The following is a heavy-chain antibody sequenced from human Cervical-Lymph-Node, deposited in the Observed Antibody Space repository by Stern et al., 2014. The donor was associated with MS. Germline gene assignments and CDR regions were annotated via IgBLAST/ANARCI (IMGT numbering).Heavy chain of an antibody. V-gene: IGHV3-30*18. CDR1: GFTFSSYG. CDR3: AKDDSWELPDYYYGMDV. J-gene: IGHJ6*02. D-gene: IGHD1-26*01. CDR2: ISYDGSNK. Sequence: VQLVESGGGVVQPGRSLRLSCAASGFTFSSYGMHWVRQAPGKGLEWVAVISYDGSNKYYADSVKGRFTISRDNSKNTLYLQMNSLRAEDTAVYYCAKDDSWELPDYYYGMDVWGQGTTVTVSS.